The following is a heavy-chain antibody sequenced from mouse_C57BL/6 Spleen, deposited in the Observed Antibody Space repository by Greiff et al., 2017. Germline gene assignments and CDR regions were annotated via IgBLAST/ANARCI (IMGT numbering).Heavy chain of an antibody. J-gene: IGHJ2*01. CDR2: INPNNGGT. CDR1: GYTFTDYY. Sequence: EVQLQQSGPELVKPGASVKISCKASGYTFTDYYMNWVKQSHGKSLEWIGDINPNNGGTSYNQKFKGKATLTVDKSSSTAYMELRSLTSEDSAVYYCAELTGTFDYWGQGTTLTVSS. V-gene: IGHV1-26*01. CDR3: AELTGTFDY. D-gene: IGHD4-1*01.